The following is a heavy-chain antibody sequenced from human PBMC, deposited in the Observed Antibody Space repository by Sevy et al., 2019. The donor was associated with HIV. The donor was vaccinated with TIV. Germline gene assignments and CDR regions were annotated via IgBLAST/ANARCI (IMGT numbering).Heavy chain of an antibody. CDR2: IRPDGSDK. J-gene: IGHJ4*02. V-gene: IGHV3-7*01. CDR1: GFTFSPYW. CDR3: ARGVALDC. Sequence: GGSLRLSCAASGFTFSPYWMTWVRQAPGKGLEWVANIRPDGSDKYYVDSVKGRLTISRDNAKNSLYLQMNSLRADDTAMYYCARGVALDCWGQGALVTVSS. D-gene: IGHD2-15*01.